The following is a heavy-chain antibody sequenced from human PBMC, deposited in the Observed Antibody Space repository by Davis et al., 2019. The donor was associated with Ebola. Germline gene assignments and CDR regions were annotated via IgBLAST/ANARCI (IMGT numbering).Heavy chain of an antibody. Sequence: SVKVSCKASGYTFTSYAISWVRQAPGQGLEWMGGIIPIFGTANYAQKFQGRVTITADESTSTAYMELSSLRSEDTAVYYCASNRGSSGYLFDYWDQGTLVTVSS. CDR2: IIPIFGTA. CDR1: GYTFTSYA. V-gene: IGHV1-69*13. CDR3: ASNRGSSGYLFDY. D-gene: IGHD3-22*01. J-gene: IGHJ4*02.